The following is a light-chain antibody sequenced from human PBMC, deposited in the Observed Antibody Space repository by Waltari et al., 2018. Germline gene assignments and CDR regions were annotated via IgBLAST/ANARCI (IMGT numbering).Light chain of an antibody. CDR1: DSNIARNS. Sequence: QSVLTQPPSASGTPGQTVTISCSGGDSNIARNSVNWSQKFPGAAPKLLIFRNNQRPSGVPDRFSGSKSGTSASLAISGLQSEDESDYFCAAWDDSRNGWVFGEGTRVAVL. V-gene: IGLV1-44*01. CDR2: RNN. CDR3: AAWDDSRNGWV. J-gene: IGLJ3*02.